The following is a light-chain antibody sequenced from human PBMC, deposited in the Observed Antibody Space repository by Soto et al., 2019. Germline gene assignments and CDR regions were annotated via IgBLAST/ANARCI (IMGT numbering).Light chain of an antibody. J-gene: IGKJ1*01. Sequence: DIQMTQSPSTLSGSVGDRVTITCRASQTISSWLAWYQQKPGKAPKLLIYKASTLKSGVPSRFSGSGSGTGFTLTISSLQPDDFATYYCQHYNRYSEAFGQGTKVDIK. V-gene: IGKV1-5*03. CDR1: QTISSW. CDR2: KAS. CDR3: QHYNRYSEA.